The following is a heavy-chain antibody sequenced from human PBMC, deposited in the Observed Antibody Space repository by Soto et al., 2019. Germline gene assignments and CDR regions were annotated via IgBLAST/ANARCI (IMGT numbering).Heavy chain of an antibody. CDR2: IYYSGNT. D-gene: IGHD3-10*01. CDR3: ARLGSAAGALDY. CDR1: GGSISSYY. V-gene: IGHV4-59*01. J-gene: IGHJ4*02. Sequence: PSETLSLTCTVSGGSISSYYWNWIRQPPGKGLEWIGYIYYSGNTNYNPSLQSRVTISVDTSKNQFSLKLNSVTAADTAVYYCARLGSAAGALDYWGQGTLVTVSS.